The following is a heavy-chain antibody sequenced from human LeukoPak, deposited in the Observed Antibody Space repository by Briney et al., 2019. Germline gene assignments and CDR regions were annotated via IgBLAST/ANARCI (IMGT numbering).Heavy chain of an antibody. Sequence: PGGSLRLSCAASGFAFAIHAMTWVRQAPGKGLEWVSGISGDGASTHYAESVKGQFTISRDNAKDALYLQMNNLRPEDTAVYYCGRDLGGRGGAWGQGALVTVAS. J-gene: IGHJ5*02. CDR1: GFAFAIHA. D-gene: IGHD1-26*01. CDR3: GRDLGGRGGA. V-gene: IGHV3-23*01. CDR2: ISGDGAST.